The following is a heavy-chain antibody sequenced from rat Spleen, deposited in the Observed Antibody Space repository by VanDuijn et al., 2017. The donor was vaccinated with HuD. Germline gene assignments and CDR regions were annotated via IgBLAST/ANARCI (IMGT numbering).Heavy chain of an antibody. CDR2: ISYDGSST. V-gene: IGHV5-29*01. J-gene: IGHJ2*01. Sequence: EVQLVESDGGLVQPGRSLKLSCAASGFTFSDYYMAWVRQAPTKGLEWVATISYDGSSTYYRYSVKGRFTISRDNAKSTLYLQMDSLRSEETATYYCARTAYYGYIVGYFDYWGQGVMVTVSS. D-gene: IGHD1-9*01. CDR1: GFTFSDYY. CDR3: ARTAYYGYIVGYFDY.